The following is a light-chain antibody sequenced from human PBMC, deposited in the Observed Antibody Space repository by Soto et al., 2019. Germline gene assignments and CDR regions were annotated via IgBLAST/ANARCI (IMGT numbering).Light chain of an antibody. V-gene: IGKV3-20*01. CDR1: QSVSNDF. CDR3: QQYGSSPTRT. J-gene: IGKJ1*01. CDR2: GAS. Sequence: EIVLTQSPGILSLSPGERATLSCRASQSVSNDFLAWYQQKPGQAPRLLIYGASTRATDVPDRFSGSVSGADFTLSISRLEPEDFAVYYGQQYGSSPTRTFGQGTKVDIK.